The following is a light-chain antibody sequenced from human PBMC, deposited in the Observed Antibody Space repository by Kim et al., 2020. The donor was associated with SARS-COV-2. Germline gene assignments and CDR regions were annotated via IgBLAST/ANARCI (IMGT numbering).Light chain of an antibody. Sequence: ASVEDRVTSTGRESQDIRNDLGWYQQSPGRAPKRLIYGASSLQSGVPSRFSGTGSGTEFTLTISSLQPEDFATYFCLQHNTYPITFGQGTRLEIK. CDR3: LQHNTYPIT. CDR1: QDIRND. CDR2: GAS. J-gene: IGKJ5*01. V-gene: IGKV1-17*01.